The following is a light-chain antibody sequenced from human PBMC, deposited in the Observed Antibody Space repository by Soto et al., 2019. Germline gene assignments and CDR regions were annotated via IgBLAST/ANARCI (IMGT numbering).Light chain of an antibody. CDR2: GAS. J-gene: IGKJ4*01. CDR1: QSVNSN. CDR3: QQHNNWPLT. V-gene: IGKV3D-15*01. Sequence: ETVMPQSPATLSVSPGERATLSCRASQSVNSNLAWYQQKPGQAPRLLIYGASTRATGIPARFSGSGSGTEFTLTISSLQSEDFAVYYCQQHNNWPLTFGGGTKVEI.